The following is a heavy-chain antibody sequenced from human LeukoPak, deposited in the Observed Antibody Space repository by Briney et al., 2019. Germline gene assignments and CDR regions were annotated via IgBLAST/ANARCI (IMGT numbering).Heavy chain of an antibody. CDR2: IYYSGST. D-gene: IGHD6-13*01. CDR3: AREVVAAPGTVDY. Sequence: PSETLSLTCTVSGDSISNYYWSWIRQPPGKGLEWIAYIYYSGSTNYNPSLKSRVTISVDTSKNPFSLKLSSVTAADTAVYYCAREVVAAPGTVDYWGQGTLVTVSS. V-gene: IGHV4-59*12. J-gene: IGHJ4*01. CDR1: GDSISNYY.